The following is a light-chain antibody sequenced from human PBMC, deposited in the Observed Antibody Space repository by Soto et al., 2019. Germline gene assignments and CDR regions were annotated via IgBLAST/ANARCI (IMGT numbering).Light chain of an antibody. CDR3: FLSYGGVSYV. Sequence: QAVVTQEPSLNVSPGGTVTLTCGSSTGAVTSAHHPYWFQQKPGQAPRTLIYDTTNKHSWTPARFSGSLLGGKAALTLSGAQPEDEAEYFCFLSYGGVSYVFGTGTKLTVL. J-gene: IGLJ1*01. CDR1: TGAVTSAHH. V-gene: IGLV7-46*01. CDR2: DTT.